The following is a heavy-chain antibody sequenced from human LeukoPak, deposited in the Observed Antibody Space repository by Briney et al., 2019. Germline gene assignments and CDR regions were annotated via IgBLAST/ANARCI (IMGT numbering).Heavy chain of an antibody. CDR1: DNSINSYY. J-gene: IGHJ6*03. Sequence: SETLSLTCTVSDNSINSYYWSWIRQPAGKGLEWIGRIYTSGTIYTSGSTNYNPSLKSRVTMSVDTSKNQFSLKLSSVTAADTAVYYCARDLMTNYYYYYYMDVWGKGTTVTVSS. CDR3: ARDLMTNYYYYYYMDV. V-gene: IGHV4-4*07. CDR2: IYTSGTIYTSGST. D-gene: IGHD3-16*01.